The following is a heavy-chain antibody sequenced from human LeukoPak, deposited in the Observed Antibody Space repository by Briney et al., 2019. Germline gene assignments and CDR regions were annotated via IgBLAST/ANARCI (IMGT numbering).Heavy chain of an antibody. CDR3: ARARYATAWYAFDI. CDR2: LSHSGSS. CDR1: GGSVSSYY. D-gene: IGHD2-2*01. Sequence: SETLSLTCTVSGGSVSSYYWSWIRRPPGRGLEWIAYLSHSGSSDSNPSLTSRVTTLVDTSKNQFSLKLTSVTAADTAVYYCARARYATAWYAFDIWGHGTMVTVSS. J-gene: IGHJ3*02. V-gene: IGHV4-59*02.